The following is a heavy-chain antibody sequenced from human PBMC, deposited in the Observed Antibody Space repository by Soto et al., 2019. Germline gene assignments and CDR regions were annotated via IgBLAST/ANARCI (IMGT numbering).Heavy chain of an antibody. D-gene: IGHD3-22*01. CDR2: IYYGGST. J-gene: IGHJ4*01. Sequence: TLSLTCTVAGCSMSSGGYYWSWIRQHRGKGLEWIGYIYYGGSTYYNPSLKSRATISGDTSKNQFSLKLSSVTAADTAVYYCARGGYYYENSGQNAYDYWGQGILVTVSS. CDR3: ARGGYYYENSGQNAYDY. V-gene: IGHV4-31*03. CDR1: GCSMSSGGYY.